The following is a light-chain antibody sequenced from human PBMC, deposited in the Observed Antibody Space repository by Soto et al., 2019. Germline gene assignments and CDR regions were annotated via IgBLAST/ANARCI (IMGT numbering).Light chain of an antibody. CDR3: QQYGSSRT. CDR2: GAS. V-gene: IGKV3-20*01. Sequence: EIVLTQSPGTLSLSPGKRATLSCRASQSISSSYLAWYQQRSGQAPRLLIYGASSRATGIPDRFSGSGSGTDFTLTISRLEPEDFAVYYCQQYGSSRTFGQGTKV. J-gene: IGKJ1*01. CDR1: QSISSSY.